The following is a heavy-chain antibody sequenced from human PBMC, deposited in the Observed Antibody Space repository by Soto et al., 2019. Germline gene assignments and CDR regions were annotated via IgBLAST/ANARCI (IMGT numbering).Heavy chain of an antibody. D-gene: IGHD6-13*01. CDR2: IWYDGSNK. CDR3: ARVRKDSSSWPDYYGMDV. CDR1: GFTFSSYG. V-gene: IGHV3-33*01. Sequence: GGSLRLSCAAPGFTFSSYGMHWVRQAPGKGLEWVAVIWYDGSNKYYADSVKGRFTISRDNSKNTLYLQMNSLRAEDTAVYYCARVRKDSSSWPDYYGMDVWGQGTTATVSS. J-gene: IGHJ6*02.